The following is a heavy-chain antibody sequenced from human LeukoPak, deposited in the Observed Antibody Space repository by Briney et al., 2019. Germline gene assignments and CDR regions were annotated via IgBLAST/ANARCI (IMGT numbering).Heavy chain of an antibody. CDR2: INWNGDTI. CDR3: ARGLYKVDY. V-gene: IGHV3-20*04. J-gene: IGHJ4*02. CDR1: GFTFDDYG. Sequence: GGSLRLSCAASGFTFDDYGMTWVRQAPGKGLEWVSGINWNGDTIGYADSVKGRFTISRDNAKNSLYLQMNSLRAEDTALYYCARGLYKVDYWGQGTLVTVSS. D-gene: IGHD1-1*01.